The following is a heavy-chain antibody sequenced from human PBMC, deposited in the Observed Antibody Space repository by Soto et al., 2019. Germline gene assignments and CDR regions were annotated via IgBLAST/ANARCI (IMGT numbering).Heavy chain of an antibody. D-gene: IGHD3-16*02. CDR2: ISAYNGNT. V-gene: IGHV1-18*01. CDR1: GYTFTSYG. J-gene: IGHJ6*02. Sequence: ASVKVSCKASGYTFTSYGISWVRQAPGQGLEWMGWISAYNGNTNYAQKLQGRVTMTTDTSTSTAYTELRSLRSDDTAVYYCARDPISRSSLSVKGPNYYYYGMDVWGQGTTVTVSS. CDR3: ARDPISRSSLSVKGPNYYYYGMDV.